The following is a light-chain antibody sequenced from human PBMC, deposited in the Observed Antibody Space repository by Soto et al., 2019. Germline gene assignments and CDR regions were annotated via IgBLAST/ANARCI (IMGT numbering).Light chain of an antibody. V-gene: IGKV1-33*01. Sequence: DIQMTQSPSSLSASVGDRVTITCQASQDISNYLNWYQQKPGKAPKLLIYDASNLETGVPARFSGSGSGTDFSFTISSLQPADIATYYCQHYDDLRVTFGGGTKVEI. CDR3: QHYDDLRVT. CDR1: QDISNY. J-gene: IGKJ4*01. CDR2: DAS.